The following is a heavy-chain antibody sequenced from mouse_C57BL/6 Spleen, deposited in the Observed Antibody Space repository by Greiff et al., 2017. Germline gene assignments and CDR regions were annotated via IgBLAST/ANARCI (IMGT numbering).Heavy chain of an antibody. V-gene: IGHV5-12*01. D-gene: IGHD2-3*01. CDR1: GFTFSDYY. J-gene: IGHJ2*01. Sequence: EVNVVESGGGLVQPGGSLKLSCAASGFTFSDYYMYWVRQTPEKRLEWVAYISNGGGSTYYPDTVKGRFTISRDNAKNTLYLQMSRLKSEDTAMYYCARHHDGYFDYWGQGTTLTVSS. CDR2: ISNGGGST. CDR3: ARHHDGYFDY.